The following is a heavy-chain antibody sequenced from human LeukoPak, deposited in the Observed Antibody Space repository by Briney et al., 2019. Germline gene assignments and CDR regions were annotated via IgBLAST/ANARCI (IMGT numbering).Heavy chain of an antibody. V-gene: IGHV3-23*01. CDR1: GFTFSSYA. CDR2: ISGSGGST. D-gene: IGHD3-22*01. J-gene: IGHJ4*02. Sequence: PGGSLRLSCAASGFTFSSYAMSWVRRAPGKGLELVSAISGSGGSTYYADSVKGRFTISRDNSKNTLYLQMNSLRAEDTAVYYCAKRRAYDSTTLSMYFDYWGQGTPVTVSS. CDR3: AKRRAYDSTTLSMYFDY.